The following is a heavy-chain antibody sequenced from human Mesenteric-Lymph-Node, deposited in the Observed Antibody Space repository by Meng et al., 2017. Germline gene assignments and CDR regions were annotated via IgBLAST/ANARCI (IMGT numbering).Heavy chain of an antibody. CDR2: INHSGNF. Sequence: QGQRPQGGPGLLKAYETLSLTCAVYGGSLSGYYWSWIRQPPGKGLEWIGEINHSGNFKKKSSLESRVTISVDTSKNEFSLKLKSVTAADTAVYYCARERGGMASSTFLPFLDYWGQGSLVTVSS. V-gene: IGHV4-34*01. D-gene: IGHD2/OR15-2a*01. J-gene: IGHJ4*02. CDR1: GGSLSGYY. CDR3: ARERGGMASSTFLPFLDY.